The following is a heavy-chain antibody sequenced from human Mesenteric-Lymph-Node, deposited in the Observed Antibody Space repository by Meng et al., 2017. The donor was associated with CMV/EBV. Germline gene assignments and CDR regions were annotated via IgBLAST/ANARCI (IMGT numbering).Heavy chain of an antibody. D-gene: IGHD4-11*01. CDR2: INNGADRT. V-gene: IGHV3-23*01. CDR1: GFTFHDYT. CDR3: AKKGTTVSPGNWFDS. J-gene: IGHJ5*01. Sequence: GGSLRLSCAASGFTFHDYTMHWVRQAPGKGLEWISSINNGADRTYYAESVRGRFTISRDNSKNTLHLQMNSLRAEDTAVYYCAKKGTTVSPGNWFDSWGQGTLVTVSS.